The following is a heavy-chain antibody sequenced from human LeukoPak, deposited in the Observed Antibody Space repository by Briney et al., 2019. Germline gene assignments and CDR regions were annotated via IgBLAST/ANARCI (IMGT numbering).Heavy chain of an antibody. CDR3: TRAGVVAATRKPRFDY. CDR2: IRSKRYGGAT. Sequence: PGRSLRLSCTASGFSFGDYAMSWVRQAPGKGLEWVGFIRSKRYGGATEYAASVKGRFTISRDDSKSIAYLQMNSLKNEDTAVYYCTRAGVVAATRKPRFDYWGQGTLVTVSS. CDR1: GFSFGDYA. V-gene: IGHV3-49*04. D-gene: IGHD2-15*01. J-gene: IGHJ4*02.